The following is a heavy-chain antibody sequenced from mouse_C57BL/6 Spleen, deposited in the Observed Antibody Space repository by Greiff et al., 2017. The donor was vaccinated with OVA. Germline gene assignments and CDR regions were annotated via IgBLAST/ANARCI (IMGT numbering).Heavy chain of an antibody. V-gene: IGHV3-6*01. CDR3: ARSYYDYDGAWCAY. J-gene: IGHJ3*01. CDR1: GYSITSGYY. Sequence: DVQLQQSGPGLVKPSQSLSLTCSVTGYSITSGYYWNWIRQFPGNKLEWMGYISYDGSNNYNPSLKNRISITRDTSKNQFLLKLNSVTTEDTATYYCARSYYDYDGAWCAYWGQGTLVTVSA. CDR2: ISYDGSN. D-gene: IGHD2-4*01.